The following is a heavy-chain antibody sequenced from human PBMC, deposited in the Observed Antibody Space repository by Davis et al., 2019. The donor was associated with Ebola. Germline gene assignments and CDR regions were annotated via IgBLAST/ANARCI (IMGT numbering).Heavy chain of an antibody. CDR1: GGSFSGYY. J-gene: IGHJ2*01. V-gene: IGHV4-34*01. CDR3: ARAGAVAGRDWYFDL. D-gene: IGHD6-19*01. Sequence: PSETLSLTCAVYGGSFSGYYWSWIRQPPGKGLEWIGEINHSGSTNYNPSLKSRVTISVDTSKNPFSLKLSSVTAADTAVYYCARAGAVAGRDWYFDLWGRGTLVTVSS. CDR2: INHSGST.